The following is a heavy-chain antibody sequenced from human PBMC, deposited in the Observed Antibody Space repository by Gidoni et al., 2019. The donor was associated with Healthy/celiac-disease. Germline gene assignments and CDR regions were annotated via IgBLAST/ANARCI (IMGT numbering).Heavy chain of an antibody. CDR1: GFTFSSYW. V-gene: IGHV3-7*05. Sequence: EVQLVESGGGLVQPGGSLRLSCAASGFTFSSYWMSWVLQAPGKGLEWVANIKQDGSEKYYVDSVKCRFTISRDNAKNSLYLQMNSLRAEDTAVYYCARDGWLSDAFDIWGQGTMVTVSS. CDR2: IKQDGSEK. D-gene: IGHD3-22*01. CDR3: ARDGWLSDAFDI. J-gene: IGHJ3*02.